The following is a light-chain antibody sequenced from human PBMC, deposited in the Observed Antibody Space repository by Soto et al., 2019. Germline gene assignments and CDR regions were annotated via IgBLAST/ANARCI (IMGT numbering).Light chain of an antibody. CDR2: GAS. J-gene: IGKJ2*01. Sequence: EVVLTQSRATLSLSPGERATLSCRASQSVNVNLAWHQQKPGQPPRLLIYGASTRAAGVPARFTGSGSGTEFTLTISSLQSDDFAVYYCQQYNHWPPYTFGQGTKLEIK. CDR3: QQYNHWPPYT. V-gene: IGKV3-15*01. CDR1: QSVNVN.